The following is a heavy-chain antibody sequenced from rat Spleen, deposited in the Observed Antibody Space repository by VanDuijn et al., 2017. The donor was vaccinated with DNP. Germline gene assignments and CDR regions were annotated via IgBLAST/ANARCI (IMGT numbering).Heavy chain of an antibody. J-gene: IGHJ2*01. D-gene: IGHD1-12*02. CDR3: TRYSSYYYGNYFDY. V-gene: IGHV2S12*01. CDR1: GFLLINYG. CDR2: ISSGGST. Sequence: QVQLKESGPGLVQPSQTLSLTCTVSGFLLINYGVSWVRQPPGKGLEWIAAISSGGSTYYNSALKSRLSISRDTSKSQVFLKMNSLQTEDTAIYFCTRYSSYYYGNYFDYWGQGVMVTVSS.